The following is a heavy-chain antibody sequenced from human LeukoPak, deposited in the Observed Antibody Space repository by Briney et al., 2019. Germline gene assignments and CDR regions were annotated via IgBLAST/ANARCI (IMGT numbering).Heavy chain of an antibody. D-gene: IGHD5-18*01. CDR1: GFTFSDYY. CDR3: ASSPRGYSYGRLY. CDR2: ISSSGSTI. Sequence: GGSLRLSCAASGFTFSDYYMSWIRQAPGKGLEWASYISSSGSTIYYADSVKGRFTISRDNAKNSLYLQMNSLRAEDTAVYYCASSPRGYSYGRLYWGQGTLVTVSS. V-gene: IGHV3-11*01. J-gene: IGHJ4*02.